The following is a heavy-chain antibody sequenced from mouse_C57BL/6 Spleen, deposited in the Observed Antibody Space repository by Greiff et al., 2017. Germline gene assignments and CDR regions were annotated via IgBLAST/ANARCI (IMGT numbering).Heavy chain of an antibody. D-gene: IGHD1-1*01. CDR1: GYTFTSYW. J-gene: IGHJ2*01. CDR3: ARWNYGSRYRVDY. CDR2: IDPSDCYT. Sequence: QVQLQQPGAELVKPGASVKLSCKASGYTFTSYWMQWVKQRPGQGLEWIGEIDPSDCYTNYNQKFKSKATLTVDTSSSTAYMQLSSLTSEDSAVYYCARWNYGSRYRVDYWGQGTTLTVSS. V-gene: IGHV1-50*01.